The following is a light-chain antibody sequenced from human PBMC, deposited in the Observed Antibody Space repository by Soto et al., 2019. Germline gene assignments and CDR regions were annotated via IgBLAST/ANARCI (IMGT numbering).Light chain of an antibody. CDR3: HQTAGALTWT. Sequence: DIQMTQSPSSLSASVGDRVTITCRASQTIRYSLNWYQQKPGKAPKVLIYDTSTLQSGVPPRFSGSGSGTDFALTISSLQPEDFATYYCHQTAGALTWTFDQGTRVEAK. V-gene: IGKV1-39*01. J-gene: IGKJ1*01. CDR2: DTS. CDR1: QTIRYS.